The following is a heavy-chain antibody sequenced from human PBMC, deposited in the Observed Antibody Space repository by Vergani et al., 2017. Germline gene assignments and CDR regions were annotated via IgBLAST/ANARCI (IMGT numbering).Heavy chain of an antibody. CDR2: ISGSGGST. D-gene: IGHD5-12*01. Sequence: EVQLLESGGDLVQPGGSLRLSCAASGFTFNHCAMNWVRQAPGKGLEWVSGISGSGGSTYYAGSVKGRFTISRDSSKNKLYLQMNSLSAGDTAVYYCAKANPRNSGYDYLYYYHAMDVWSQGTTVTVSS. CDR1: GFTFNHCA. CDR3: AKANPRNSGYDYLYYYHAMDV. V-gene: IGHV3-23*01. J-gene: IGHJ6*02.